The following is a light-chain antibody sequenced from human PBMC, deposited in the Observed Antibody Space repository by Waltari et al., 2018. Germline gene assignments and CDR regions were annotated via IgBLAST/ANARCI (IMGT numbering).Light chain of an antibody. CDR3: SSYTSSSTGV. V-gene: IGLV2-14*01. Sequence: QSALTQPASVSGSPGQSITISCTGTSSDVGGYIYVSWYQQHPGKAPKLRIYEVSTRPSGVSNRFSGSKSGNTASLTISGLQAEDEADYYCSSYTSSSTGVFGTGTKVTVL. CDR1: SSDVGGYIY. J-gene: IGLJ1*01. CDR2: EVS.